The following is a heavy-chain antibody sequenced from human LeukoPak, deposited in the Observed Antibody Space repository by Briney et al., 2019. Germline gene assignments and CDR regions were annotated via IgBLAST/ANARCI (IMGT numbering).Heavy chain of an antibody. CDR1: GYTFTSYG. J-gene: IGHJ6*03. D-gene: IGHD2-2*02. V-gene: IGHV1-18*01. CDR3: ARVPPRGYCSSTSCYKPHYYYYYYMDV. Sequence: ASVKVSCKASGYTFTSYGISWVRQAPGQGLEWMGWISAYNGNTNYAQKLQGRVTMTTDTSTSTAYMELRSLRSDDTAVYYCARVPPRGYCSSTSCYKPHYYYYYYMDVWAKGPRSPSP. CDR2: ISAYNGNT.